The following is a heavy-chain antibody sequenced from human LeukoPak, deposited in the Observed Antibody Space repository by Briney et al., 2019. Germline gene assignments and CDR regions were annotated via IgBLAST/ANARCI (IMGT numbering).Heavy chain of an antibody. CDR2: FDPEDGET. Sequence: VASVTVSCTVSGYTLTELSMHWVRQAPGKGLEWMGGFDPEDGETIYAQKFQGRVTMTEDTSTDTAYMELSSLRSEDTAVYYCATESSGYYYYWGQGTLVTVSS. V-gene: IGHV1-24*01. CDR3: ATESSGYYYY. D-gene: IGHD3-22*01. J-gene: IGHJ4*02. CDR1: GYTLTELS.